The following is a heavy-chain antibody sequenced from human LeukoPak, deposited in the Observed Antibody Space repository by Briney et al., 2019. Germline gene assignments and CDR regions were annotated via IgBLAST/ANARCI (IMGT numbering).Heavy chain of an antibody. V-gene: IGHV1-2*02. J-gene: IGHJ6*03. D-gene: IGHD3-10*01. Sequence: ASVKVSRKASGYTFTGYYMHWVRQAPGQGLEWMGWINPNSGGTNYAQKFQGRVTMTRDTSISTAYMELSRLRSDDTAVYYCASNGSGSYYYYYMDVWGKGATVTVSS. CDR2: INPNSGGT. CDR3: ASNGSGSYYYYYMDV. CDR1: GYTFTGYY.